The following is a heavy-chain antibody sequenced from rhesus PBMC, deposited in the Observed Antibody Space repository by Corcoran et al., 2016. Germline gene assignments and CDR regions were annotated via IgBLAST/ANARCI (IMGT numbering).Heavy chain of an antibody. CDR2: IYGRSGST. J-gene: IGHJ6*01. Sequence: QVQLQESGPGLVKPSETLSLTCAVSGGSISDRYYWNWIRQPPGKGLEGIGKIYGRSGSTHYHPSLKSRVTISKDTSKNQFSLKLSSVTATDTAVYYCARGRGLQYLDMGGLDSWGQGVVVTVSS. CDR1: GGSISDRYY. CDR3: ARGRGLQYLDMGGLDS. V-gene: IGHV4S7*01. D-gene: IGHD3-3*01.